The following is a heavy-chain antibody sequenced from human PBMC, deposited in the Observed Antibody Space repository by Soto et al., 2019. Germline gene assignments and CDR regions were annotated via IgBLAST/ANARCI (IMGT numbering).Heavy chain of an antibody. Sequence: QVQLQESGPGLVTPSETLSLPCTVSGGSISSYYWSWIRQPAGKGLEWIGRIYTRGSSNYNPSLKRRVTMSVDTSKVQFSLKLSSVTAADTAVYYCARNVYSPNWYFDLWGRGTLVTVSS. V-gene: IGHV4-4*07. J-gene: IGHJ2*01. CDR1: GGSISSYY. CDR3: ARNVYSPNWYFDL. D-gene: IGHD2-21*01. CDR2: IYTRGSS.